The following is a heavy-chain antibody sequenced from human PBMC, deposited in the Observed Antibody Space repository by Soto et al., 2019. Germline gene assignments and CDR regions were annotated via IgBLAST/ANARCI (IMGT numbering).Heavy chain of an antibody. CDR1: GYTFTSYY. CDR3: ARDRATVGYYYYGMDV. J-gene: IGHJ6*02. D-gene: IGHD4-17*01. V-gene: IGHV1-46*01. CDR2: INPSGGST. Sequence: ASVKVSCKASGYTFTSYYMRWVRQAPGRGLEWMGIINPSGGSTSYAQKFQGRVTMTRDTSTSTVYMELSSLRSEDTAVYYCARDRATVGYYYYGMDVWGQGTTVTVSS.